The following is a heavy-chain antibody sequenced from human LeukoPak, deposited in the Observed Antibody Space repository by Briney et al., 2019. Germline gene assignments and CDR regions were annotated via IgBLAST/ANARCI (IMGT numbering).Heavy chain of an antibody. J-gene: IGHJ4*02. CDR1: EGTLSSYA. CDR3: ARGSGSGNYALGR. V-gene: IGHV1-69*04. CDR2: IIPVLSLT. D-gene: IGHD3-10*01. Sequence: SVKVSCKAPEGTLSSYALSWVRQAPGQGLEWMGRIIPVLSLTNYEEKFRGRLTIIADKATSTAYMELTNLTSADTAVYFCARGSGSGNYALGRWGQGTLVTVSS.